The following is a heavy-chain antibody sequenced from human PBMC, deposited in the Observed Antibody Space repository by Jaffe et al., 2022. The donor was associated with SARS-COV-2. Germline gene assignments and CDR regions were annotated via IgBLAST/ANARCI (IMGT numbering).Heavy chain of an antibody. J-gene: IGHJ6*02. Sequence: EVQLVQSGAEVKKPGESLRISCKGSGYSFSNYWISWVRQTPGKGLEWMGRIDPSDSYTSYSPSFQGHVTISADKSFSTAFLQWSSLKASDTAIYYCARHLGKMYLPCLDVWGQGTTVTVSS. CDR3: ARHLGKMYLPCLDV. V-gene: IGHV5-10-1*03. CDR1: GYSFSNYW. D-gene: IGHD3-16*01. CDR2: IDPSDSYT.